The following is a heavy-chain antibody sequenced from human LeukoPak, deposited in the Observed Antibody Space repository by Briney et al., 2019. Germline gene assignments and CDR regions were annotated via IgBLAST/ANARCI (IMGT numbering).Heavy chain of an antibody. CDR1: GGSFSGYY. CDR2: INHSGST. Sequence: PSETLSLTCAVYGGSFSGYYWSWIRQPPGKGLEWIGEINHSGSTNYNPSLKSRVTISVDTSKNQFSLKLSSVTAADTGVYYCARGSPYYYGSGNWLDPWGQGTLVTVSS. V-gene: IGHV4-34*01. CDR3: ARGSPYYYGSGNWLDP. J-gene: IGHJ5*02. D-gene: IGHD3-10*01.